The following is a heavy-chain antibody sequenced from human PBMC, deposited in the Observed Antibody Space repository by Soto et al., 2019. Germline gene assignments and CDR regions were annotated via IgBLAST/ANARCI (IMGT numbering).Heavy chain of an antibody. CDR2: LSGSGGRT. CDR1: GFTFSSYA. CDR3: AKVSSGWYDSFDY. V-gene: IGHV3-23*01. Sequence: EVQLLESGGGLVQPGGSLRLSCSASGFTFSSYAMSWVRQAPGKGQEWVSDLSGSGGRTYYADSVKGRFTISRDNSKNTLYLQMTSLRAEDTAVYYCAKVSSGWYDSFDYWGQGTLVTVSS. D-gene: IGHD6-19*01. J-gene: IGHJ4*02.